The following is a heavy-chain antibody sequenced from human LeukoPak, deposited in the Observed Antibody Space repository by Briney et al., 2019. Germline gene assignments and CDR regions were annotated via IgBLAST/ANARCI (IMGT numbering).Heavy chain of an antibody. J-gene: IGHJ4*02. CDR1: GFTFSSYW. Sequence: GRSLRLSCAASGFTFSSYWMSWVRQAPGKGLEWVANIKQDGSEKQYVDSVKGRFAISRDNAENSLYLQMNSLKAEDTAVYYCGRFTRSGDSVYWGQGTLVTVSS. V-gene: IGHV3-7*04. CDR2: IKQDGSEK. CDR3: GRFTRSGDSVY. D-gene: IGHD7-27*01.